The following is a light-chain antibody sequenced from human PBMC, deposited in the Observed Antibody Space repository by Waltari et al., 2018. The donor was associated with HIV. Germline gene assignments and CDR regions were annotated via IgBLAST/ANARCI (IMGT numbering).Light chain of an antibody. CDR2: GAS. CDR3: QQSYTTPRT. Sequence: DIQMTQSPSSLSASVGDSVTITCRASQRISTSVNWYQQNVGKAPKLLIYGASNVQGWVSANFSATGSGTDFTLTITSLQPDDFASYFCQQSYTTPRTFGQGTKVEIK. V-gene: IGKV1-39*01. CDR1: QRISTS. J-gene: IGKJ2*01.